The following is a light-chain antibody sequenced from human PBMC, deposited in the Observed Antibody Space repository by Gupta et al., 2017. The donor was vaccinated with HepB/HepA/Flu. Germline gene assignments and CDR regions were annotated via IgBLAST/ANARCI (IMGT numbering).Light chain of an antibody. CDR2: WAS. Sequence: IVMTQSPDSLAVSLGERATINCKSSQSILYSSDNKNYLAWYQQKPGQHPKLLFYWASTRESGVPDRFTGSGSGTDFTLTITSRQAEDVAVYYCQQYLGTATYTFGGGTKVEIK. CDR3: QQYLGTATYT. CDR1: QSILYSSDNKNY. V-gene: IGKV4-1*01. J-gene: IGKJ4*01.